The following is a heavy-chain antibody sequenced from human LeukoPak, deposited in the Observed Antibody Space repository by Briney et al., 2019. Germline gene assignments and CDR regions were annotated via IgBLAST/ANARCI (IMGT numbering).Heavy chain of an antibody. Sequence: ASVKVSCKASGYTFTDYYMHWLRQAPGQGLEWMGWINPNSGGTDAAQKFQGRVTMTRDTSISTAYMELSRLRSDDAAVYFCARGSYYYTSGGYYNWYFGLWGRGALVTVSS. J-gene: IGHJ2*01. D-gene: IGHD3-22*01. CDR2: INPNSGGT. V-gene: IGHV1-2*02. CDR3: ARGSYYYTSGGYYNWYFGL. CDR1: GYTFTDYY.